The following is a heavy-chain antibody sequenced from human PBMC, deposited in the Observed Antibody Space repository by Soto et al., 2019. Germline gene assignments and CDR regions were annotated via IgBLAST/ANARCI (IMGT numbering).Heavy chain of an antibody. Sequence: GGSLRLSCAASGFTFGIYSMNWARQAPGKGLEWVSYISSSGSTIYYADSVKGRFTISRDTATNSLYLQMNSLRAEDTAVYYCARDRSSSSGYYYYYMHVWGKGTPVTVSS. CDR1: GFTFGIYS. D-gene: IGHD6-6*01. CDR3: ARDRSSSSGYYYYYMHV. CDR2: ISSSGSTI. V-gene: IGHV3-48*01. J-gene: IGHJ6*03.